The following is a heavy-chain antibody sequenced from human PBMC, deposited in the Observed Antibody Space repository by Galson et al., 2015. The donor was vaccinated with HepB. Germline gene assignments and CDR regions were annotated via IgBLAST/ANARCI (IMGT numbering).Heavy chain of an antibody. Sequence: SETLSLTCTVSGGSISSYYWSWIRQPPGKRLEWIGYMYYSGTTNYNPSLKSRVTISIDTSKNQFSLKLSSVTAADAAVYFCAKVMYSTSWSRRPFEIWGQGTMVTVSS. V-gene: IGHV4-59*01. CDR3: AKVMYSTSWSRRPFEI. J-gene: IGHJ3*02. CDR1: GGSISSYY. D-gene: IGHD2-2*01. CDR2: MYYSGTT.